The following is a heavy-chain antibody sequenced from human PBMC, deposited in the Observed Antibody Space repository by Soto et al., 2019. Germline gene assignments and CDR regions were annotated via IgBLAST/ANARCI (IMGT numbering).Heavy chain of an antibody. V-gene: IGHV3-30-3*01. D-gene: IGHD2-2*01. Sequence: GGSLRLSCAASGFTFSSYAMHWVRQAPGKGLEWVAVISYDGSNKYYADSVKGRFTISRDNSKNTLYLQMNSLRAEDTAVYYCARARCDIVVVPATDALDIWGQGTMVTLSS. J-gene: IGHJ3*02. CDR3: ARARCDIVVVPATDALDI. CDR1: GFTFSSYA. CDR2: ISYDGSNK.